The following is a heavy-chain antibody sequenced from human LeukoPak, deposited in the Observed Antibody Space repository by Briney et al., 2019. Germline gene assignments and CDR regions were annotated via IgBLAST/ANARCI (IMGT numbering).Heavy chain of an antibody. CDR3: ARVVGGSWLNFDY. Sequence: GGSLRLSCAASGFTFSGYSMHWVRQAPGKGLEYVSAIYPDGRSTYYAASVKGRFTISRDNAKNSLYLQMNSLRAEDTAFYYCARVVGGSWLNFDYWGQGTLVTVSS. V-gene: IGHV3-64*02. J-gene: IGHJ4*02. CDR2: IYPDGRST. D-gene: IGHD2-15*01. CDR1: GFTFSGYS.